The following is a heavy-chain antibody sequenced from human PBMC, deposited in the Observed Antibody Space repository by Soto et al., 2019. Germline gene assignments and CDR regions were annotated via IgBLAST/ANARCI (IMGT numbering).Heavy chain of an antibody. J-gene: IGHJ6*02. D-gene: IGHD3-10*01. CDR3: ARNTGLLWFGEISMDV. CDR1: GYTFSGYG. Sequence: GASVKVSCKASGYTFSGYGISWVRQAPGQGLEWMGWISAYNGNTHYAQKLQGRDTMTTDTSTSTAYMELRSLRSDDTAVHYCARNTGLLWFGEISMDVWGQGTTVTVSS. V-gene: IGHV1-18*01. CDR2: ISAYNGNT.